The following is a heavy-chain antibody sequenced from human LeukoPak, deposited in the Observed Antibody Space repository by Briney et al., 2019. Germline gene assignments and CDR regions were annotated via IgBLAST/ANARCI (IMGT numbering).Heavy chain of an antibody. J-gene: IGHJ6*04. V-gene: IGHV3-13*01. CDR1: GFTFSNHD. D-gene: IGHD5-18*01. CDR3: ASGYNYEPRALDI. Sequence: GGSLRLSHAASGFTFSNHDMQGVRHAAGKGLEYVSRIGTADDTNYSGSVKGRFSISREKAKTSLYLQINSLRAGDTAVYYCASGYNYEPRALDIWGKGTTVIVSS. CDR2: IGTADDT.